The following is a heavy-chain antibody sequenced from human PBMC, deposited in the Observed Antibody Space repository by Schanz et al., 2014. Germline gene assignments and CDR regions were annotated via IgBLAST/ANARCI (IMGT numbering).Heavy chain of an antibody. Sequence: QVQLVQSGAEVKKPGVSVKVSCKASGYIFGSHGMTWVRQAPGQGPELMGWINAHTGNTQYAQKIQGRVNMTRDTVTTTVHLELTRLRTDDTAIYYCARVHIATYHYNSPGAFDIWGQGTRVTVSS. D-gene: IGHD3-10*01. V-gene: IGHV1-18*01. CDR3: ARVHIATYHYNSPGAFDI. CDR1: GYIFGSHG. J-gene: IGHJ3*02. CDR2: INAHTGNT.